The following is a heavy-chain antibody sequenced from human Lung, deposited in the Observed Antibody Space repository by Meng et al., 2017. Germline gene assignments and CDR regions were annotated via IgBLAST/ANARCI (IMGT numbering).Heavy chain of an antibody. V-gene: IGHV4-34*01. Sequence: QVLLKQGGAGLLKPSATLSLPCAVFGGSFIGYYWSWIRQPPGKGLEWIGEINHSGSTNYNPSLKSRVTISVDTSKNQFSLKLSSVTAADTAVYYCARPKQANWYFDLWGRGTLVTVSS. CDR1: GGSFIGYY. J-gene: IGHJ2*01. CDR3: ARPKQANWYFDL. D-gene: IGHD1/OR15-1a*01. CDR2: INHSGST.